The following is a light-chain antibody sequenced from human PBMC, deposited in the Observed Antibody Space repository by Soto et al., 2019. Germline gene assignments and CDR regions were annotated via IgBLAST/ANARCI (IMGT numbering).Light chain of an antibody. CDR1: QSVSSN. V-gene: IGKV3-15*01. CDR2: GAS. Sequence: EIVMTQSPATLSVSPGESATLSCRASQSVSSNLAWYQQKPGQAPRLLIYGASTRATAVPARFSGSGSGTEFTLTISSLQSEDFVVYYCQQYNNWPPLTFGGGTKVEIK. J-gene: IGKJ4*01. CDR3: QQYNNWPPLT.